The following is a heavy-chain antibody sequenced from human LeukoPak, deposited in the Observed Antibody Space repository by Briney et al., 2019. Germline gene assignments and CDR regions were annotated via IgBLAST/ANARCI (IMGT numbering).Heavy chain of an antibody. D-gene: IGHD3-10*01. CDR3: ARGGGITMVRGVNFDY. Sequence: NPSETLSLTCSVSGYSFSSGFYWGWIRQPPGKGLEWIGSIFHSESTYYNPSLKSRVTISVDTSKNQFSLKLSSVTAADTAVYYCARGGGITMVRGVNFDYWGQGTLVTVSS. CDR2: IFHSEST. CDR1: GYSFSSGFY. V-gene: IGHV4-38-2*02. J-gene: IGHJ4*02.